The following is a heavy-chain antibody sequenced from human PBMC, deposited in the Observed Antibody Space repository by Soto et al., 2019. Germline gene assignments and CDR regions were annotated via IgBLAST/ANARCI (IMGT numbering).Heavy chain of an antibody. CDR3: ATDIVLVPAAPSGWFDP. Sequence: SETLSLTCTVSGDSISNYYWTWIRQPPGKGLEWIGYFYNSGNTNYNPSLKSRVTISVDTSKNQFSLKLSSVTAADTAVYYCATDIVLVPAAPSGWFDPWGQGTLVTAPQ. D-gene: IGHD2-2*01. J-gene: IGHJ5*02. CDR2: FYNSGNT. V-gene: IGHV4-59*01. CDR1: GDSISNYY.